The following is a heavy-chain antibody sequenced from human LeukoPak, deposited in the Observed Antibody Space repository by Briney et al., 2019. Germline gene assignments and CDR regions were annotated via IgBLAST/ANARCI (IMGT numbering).Heavy chain of an antibody. D-gene: IGHD6-13*01. CDR1: GFTFSSYG. J-gene: IGHJ4*02. Sequence: GGSLRLSCAASGFTFSSYGMHWVRQAPGKGLEWVAVISYDGSNKYYADSVKGRFTISRDNSKNTLYLQMNSLRAEDTAVYYCAKESRSRPYYFDYWGQGTLVTVSS. CDR3: AKESRSRPYYFDY. V-gene: IGHV3-30*18. CDR2: ISYDGSNK.